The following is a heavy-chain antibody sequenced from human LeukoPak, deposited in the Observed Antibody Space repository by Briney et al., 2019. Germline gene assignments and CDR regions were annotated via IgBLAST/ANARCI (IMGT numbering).Heavy chain of an antibody. Sequence: SQTLSLTCTVSGGSISSSDYYWSWIRQPPGKGLEWIGYIYYSGSTYYNPSLKSRVTISVDTSKNQFSLKLSSVTAADTAVYYCARVPDYGGNDAFDIWGQGTMVTVSS. D-gene: IGHD4-23*01. CDR3: ARVPDYGGNDAFDI. CDR1: GGSISSSDYY. J-gene: IGHJ3*02. V-gene: IGHV4-30-4*08. CDR2: IYYSGST.